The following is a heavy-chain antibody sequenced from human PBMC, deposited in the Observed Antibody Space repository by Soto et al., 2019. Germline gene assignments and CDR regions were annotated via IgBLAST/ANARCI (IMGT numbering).Heavy chain of an antibody. CDR3: ARAWSRAVADYYYYYGMDV. J-gene: IGHJ6*02. Sequence: SQTLSLTCAISGDSVSSNSAAWNWIRQSPSRGLEWLGRTYYRSKWYNDYAVSVKSRITINPDTSKNQFSLQLNSVTPEDTAVYYCARAWSRAVADYYYYYGMDVWGQGTTVTVSS. D-gene: IGHD6-6*01. CDR1: GDSVSSNSAA. V-gene: IGHV6-1*01. CDR2: TYYRSKWYN.